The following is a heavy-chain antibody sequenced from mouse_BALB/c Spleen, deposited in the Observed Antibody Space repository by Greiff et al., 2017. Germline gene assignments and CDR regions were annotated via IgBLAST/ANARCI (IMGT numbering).Heavy chain of an antibody. CDR3: ARGNYGNYFDY. CDR1: GFTFSSYG. CDR2: ISSGGSYT. D-gene: IGHD2-1*01. J-gene: IGHJ2*01. V-gene: IGHV5-6*02. Sequence: EVNVVESGGDLVKPGGPLKLSCAASGFTFSSYGMSWVRQTPDKRLEWVATISSGGSYTYYPDSVKGRFTISRDNARNILYLQMSSLRSEDTAMYYCARGNYGNYFDYWGQGTTLTVSS.